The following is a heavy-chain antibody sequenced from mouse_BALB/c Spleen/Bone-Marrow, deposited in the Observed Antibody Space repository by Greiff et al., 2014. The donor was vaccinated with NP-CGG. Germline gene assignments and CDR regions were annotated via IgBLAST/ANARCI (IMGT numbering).Heavy chain of an antibody. D-gene: IGHD2-4*01. V-gene: IGHV14-4*02. J-gene: IGHJ2*01. Sequence: EVKLVESGAELVRSGASVKLSCTASGFNIKDYYMHWVKQRPEQGLEWIGWIDPENGDTEYAPKFQGKATMTADTSSNIAYLQLSSLTSEDTAVYYCNARGDYDFDYFDYWGQGTTLTVSS. CDR1: GFNIKDYY. CDR3: NARGDYDFDYFDY. CDR2: IDPENGDT.